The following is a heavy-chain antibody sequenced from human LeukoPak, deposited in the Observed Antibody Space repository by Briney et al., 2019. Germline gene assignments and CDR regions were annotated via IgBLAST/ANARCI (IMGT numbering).Heavy chain of an antibody. CDR3: ARDSSSWSTYYMDV. J-gene: IGHJ6*03. Sequence: PETLSLTCTVSGGSISSYYWSWIRQPAGKGLEWIGRIYTSGSTNYNPSLKSRVTMSVDTSKNQFSLKLSSVTAADTAVYYCARDSSSWSTYYMDVWGKGTTVTISS. CDR2: IYTSGST. D-gene: IGHD6-13*01. CDR1: GGSISSYY. V-gene: IGHV4-4*07.